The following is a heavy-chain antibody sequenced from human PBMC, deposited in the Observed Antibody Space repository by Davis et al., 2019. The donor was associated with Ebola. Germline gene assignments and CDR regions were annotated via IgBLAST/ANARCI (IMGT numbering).Heavy chain of an antibody. CDR1: GGSFSGYY. J-gene: IGHJ6*02. Sequence: SETLSLTCAVYGGSFSGYYWSWIRQPPGKGLEWIGEINHSGSTNYNPSLKSRVTISVDTSKNQFSLKLSSVTAADTAVCYCARLTPRYYYYGMDVWGQGTTVTVSS. CDR2: INHSGST. V-gene: IGHV4-34*01. CDR3: ARLTPRYYYYGMDV. D-gene: IGHD4/OR15-4a*01.